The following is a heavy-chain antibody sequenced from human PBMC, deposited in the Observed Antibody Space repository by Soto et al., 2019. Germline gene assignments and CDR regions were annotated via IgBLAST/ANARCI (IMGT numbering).Heavy chain of an antibody. CDR2: ISYDGRNK. Sequence: QVQLVESGGGVVQPGRSLRLSCAASGFTFSIYAMHWVRQAPGKGLEWVVVISYDGRNKYYADSVKGRFTISRDNSKNTRYLQMNSLRAEDTAVYYCARARLDTPALDYWGQGTLVTVSS. CDR1: GFTFSIYA. J-gene: IGHJ4*02. D-gene: IGHD2-2*01. V-gene: IGHV3-30*04. CDR3: ARARLDTPALDY.